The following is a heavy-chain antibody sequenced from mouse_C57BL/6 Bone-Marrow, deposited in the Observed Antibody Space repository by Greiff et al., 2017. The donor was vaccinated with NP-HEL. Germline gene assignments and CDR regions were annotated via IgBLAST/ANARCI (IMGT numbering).Heavy chain of an antibody. J-gene: IGHJ2*01. CDR2: IDPANGNT. CDR3: ARRYYGPHYFDY. CDR1: GFNIKNTY. V-gene: IGHV14-3*01. D-gene: IGHD1-1*01. Sequence: DVKLVESVAELVRPGASVKLSCTASGFNIKNTYMHWVKQRPEQGLEWIGRIDPANGNTKYAPKFQGKATITADTSSNTAYLQLSSLTSEDTAIYYCARRYYGPHYFDYWGQGTTLTVSS.